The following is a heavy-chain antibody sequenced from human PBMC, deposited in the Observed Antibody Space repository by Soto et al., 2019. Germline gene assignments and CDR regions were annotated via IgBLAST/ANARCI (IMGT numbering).Heavy chain of an antibody. J-gene: IGHJ5*02. CDR2: IHPNSGGT. D-gene: IGHD3-10*01. Sequence: QVQLVQSGAEVKTPGASVQVSCKASGYTFTDYYMHWVRQAPGQGLEWMGWIHPNSGGTNYAHKFRGRVTMTRDTSIGTAYMEPSRLTSDDTAVYYCAKDYLSGSGSYGRGFDPWGQGTLVTVSS. CDR3: AKDYLSGSGSYGRGFDP. V-gene: IGHV1-2*07. CDR1: GYTFTDYY.